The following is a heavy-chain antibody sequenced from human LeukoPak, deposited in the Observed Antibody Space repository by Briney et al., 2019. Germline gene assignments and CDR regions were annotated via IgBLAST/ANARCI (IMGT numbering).Heavy chain of an antibody. CDR2: INHSGST. Sequence: KASETLSLTCAVYGGSFSGYYWSWIRQPPGKGLEWIGEINHSGSTNYNPSLKSRVTISVDTSKNQFSLKLSSVTAADTAVYYCARKRSYGYVYFDYWGQGALDTVSS. V-gene: IGHV4-34*01. CDR1: GGSFSGYY. CDR3: ARKRSYGYVYFDY. J-gene: IGHJ4*02. D-gene: IGHD5-18*01.